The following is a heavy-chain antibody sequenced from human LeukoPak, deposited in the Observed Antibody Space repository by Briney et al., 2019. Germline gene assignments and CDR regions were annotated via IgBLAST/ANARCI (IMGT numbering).Heavy chain of an antibody. D-gene: IGHD2-2*01. V-gene: IGHV1-69*05. CDR1: GGTFSSYA. Sequence: GASVKVSCKASGGTFSSYAISWVRQAPGQGLEWMGGIIPIFGTANYAQKFQGRVTITTDESTSTAYMEPSSLRSEDTAVYYCARGPYCSSTSCPNNWFDPWGQGTLVTVSS. J-gene: IGHJ5*02. CDR3: ARGPYCSSTSCPNNWFDP. CDR2: IIPIFGTA.